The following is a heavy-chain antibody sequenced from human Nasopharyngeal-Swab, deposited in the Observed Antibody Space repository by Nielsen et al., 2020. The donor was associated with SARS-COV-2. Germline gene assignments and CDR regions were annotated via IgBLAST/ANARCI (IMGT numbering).Heavy chain of an antibody. CDR2: ISSSGYI. CDR3: ARAGYSSSWYL. CDR1: GFTFSSYT. D-gene: IGHD6-13*01. J-gene: IGHJ5*02. Sequence: GESLKISCAASGFTFSSYTMNWVRQAPGKGLEWVSSISSSGYIYYAGSVKGRFTISRDNAKNSLYLQMNSLRAEDTAVYYCARAGYSSSWYLWGQGTLVTVSS. V-gene: IGHV3-21*01.